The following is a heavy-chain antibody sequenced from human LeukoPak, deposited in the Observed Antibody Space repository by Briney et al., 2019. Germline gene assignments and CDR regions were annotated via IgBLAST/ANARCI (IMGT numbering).Heavy chain of an antibody. J-gene: IGHJ4*02. CDR2: INGNGDST. V-gene: IGHV3-23*01. CDR3: ARYSSGWYYFDY. Sequence: GGSLRLSCAASGFTFSTYTMNWVRQAPGKGLEWVSSINGNGDSTYYADSVKGRFTISRDNSKNTLYLQMNSLRAEDSAIYYCARYSSGWYYFDYWGQGTLVTVSS. D-gene: IGHD6-19*01. CDR1: GFTFSTYT.